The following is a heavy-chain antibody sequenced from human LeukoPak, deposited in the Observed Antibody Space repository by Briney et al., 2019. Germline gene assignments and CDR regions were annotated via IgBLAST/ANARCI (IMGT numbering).Heavy chain of an antibody. CDR3: AREDMGGFDI. V-gene: IGHV3-48*04. D-gene: IGHD2-15*01. CDR1: GFTFSSYS. Sequence: GGSLRLSCAASGFTFSSYSMNWVRQAPGKGLEWVSYISSSSSTIYYADSVKGRFTISRDNAKNSLFLQMTSLRVEDTAVYYCAREDMGGFDIWGQGTMVTVSS. CDR2: ISSSSSTI. J-gene: IGHJ3*02.